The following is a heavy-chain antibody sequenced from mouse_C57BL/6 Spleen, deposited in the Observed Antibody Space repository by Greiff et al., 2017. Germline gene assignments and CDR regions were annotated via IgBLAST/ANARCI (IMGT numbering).Heavy chain of an antibody. J-gene: IGHJ2*01. Sequence: QQSCKASGYTFTSYWMQWVKQRPGQGLEWIGEIDPSDSYTNYNQKFKGKATLTVDTSSSTAYMQLSSLTSEDSAVYYCARWDGYYFFDYWGQGTTLTVSS. V-gene: IGHV1-50*01. CDR2: IDPSDSYT. D-gene: IGHD2-3*01. CDR3: ARWDGYYFFDY. CDR1: GYTFTSYW.